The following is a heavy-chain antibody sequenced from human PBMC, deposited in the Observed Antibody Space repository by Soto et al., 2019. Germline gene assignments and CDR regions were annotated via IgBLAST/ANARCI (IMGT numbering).Heavy chain of an antibody. CDR3: ARRTYSYDAFDI. V-gene: IGHV3-21*01. CDR2: ISSSSSYI. D-gene: IGHD2-21*01. Sequence: GGSLRLSCAASGFTFSSYSMNWVRQAPGKGLEWVSYISSSSSYIYYADSVKGRFSISRDNAKNSLYLQMNSLRAEDTAVYYCARRTYSYDAFDIWGQGTMVTVSS. CDR1: GFTFSSYS. J-gene: IGHJ3*02.